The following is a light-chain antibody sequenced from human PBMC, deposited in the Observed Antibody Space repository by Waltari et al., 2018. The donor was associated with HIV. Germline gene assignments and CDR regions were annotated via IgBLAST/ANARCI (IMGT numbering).Light chain of an antibody. Sequence: QSALTQPASVSGSPGQSITIPCTGTSSDVRGYNYLSWYQQHPGKAPKLMIYDVSNRPSGVSNRFSRSKSGNTASLTISGLQAEDEADYYCSSYTSSSVVFGGVTKLTVL. J-gene: IGLJ2*01. CDR3: SSYTSSSVV. CDR1: SSDVRGYNY. V-gene: IGLV2-14*03. CDR2: DVS.